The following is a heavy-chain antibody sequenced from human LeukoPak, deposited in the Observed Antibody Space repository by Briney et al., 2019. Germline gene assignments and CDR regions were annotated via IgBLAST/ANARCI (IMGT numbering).Heavy chain of an antibody. Sequence: GASVKVSCKASGYTFTNFDINWVRQATGQGLEWMGVIIPVFGTANYAQKFQARVTITTDEAMSTAYMELSSLRSEDTAVYYCARGYSSTQNWFDPWGQGTLVTVSS. D-gene: IGHD6-13*01. V-gene: IGHV1-69*05. CDR1: GYTFTNFD. CDR2: IIPVFGTA. J-gene: IGHJ5*02. CDR3: ARGYSSTQNWFDP.